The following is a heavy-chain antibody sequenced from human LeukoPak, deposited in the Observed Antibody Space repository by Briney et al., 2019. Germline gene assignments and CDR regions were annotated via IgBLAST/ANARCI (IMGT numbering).Heavy chain of an antibody. V-gene: IGHV1-18*01. CDR2: ISANNGDA. CDR3: ARESHETREDY. J-gene: IGHJ4*02. CDR1: GYTFTSYG. Sequence: ASVKVSCKASGYTFTSYGISWVRQAPGQGLEWMGWISANNGDADYPPKLQDRVTMTTDTYTSTAYMELRSLRSDDTAMYYCARESHETREDYWGQGTLVTVSS. D-gene: IGHD1-1*01.